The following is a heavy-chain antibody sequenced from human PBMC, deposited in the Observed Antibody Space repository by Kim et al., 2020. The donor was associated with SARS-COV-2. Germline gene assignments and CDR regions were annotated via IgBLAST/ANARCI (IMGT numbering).Heavy chain of an antibody. V-gene: IGHV3-48*04. CDR3: AREGGGYCYGGGYYV. CDR2: ISHSGSTK. D-gene: IGHD2-21*01. Sequence: GGSLRLSCAASGFAFSRYCINWVRQAPGKGLEWVAVISHSGSTKYYADSVKGRFTISRDNAKNSMSLQMNSLRAEDTAVYYCAREGGGYCYGGGYYVWG. CDR1: GFAFSRYC. J-gene: IGHJ6*02.